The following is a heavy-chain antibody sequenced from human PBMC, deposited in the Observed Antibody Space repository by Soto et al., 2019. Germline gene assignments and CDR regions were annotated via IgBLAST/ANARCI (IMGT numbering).Heavy chain of an antibody. CDR3: ASYRGDIVATIRPCYFDY. CDR2: IYYGGST. V-gene: IGHV4-39*01. D-gene: IGHD5-12*01. Sequence: QLQLQESGPGLVKPSETLSLTCTVSGGSISSSSYYWAWIRQPPGKGLEWIGSIYYGGSTYYNPSLKIRVTMSVDTAKTQFSLKLGSVTAADAAVYYCASYRGDIVATIRPCYFDYWGQGTLVTVSS. CDR1: GGSISSSSYY. J-gene: IGHJ4*02.